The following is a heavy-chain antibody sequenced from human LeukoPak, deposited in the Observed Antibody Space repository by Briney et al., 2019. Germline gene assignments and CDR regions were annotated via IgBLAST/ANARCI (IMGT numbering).Heavy chain of an antibody. V-gene: IGHV3-30-3*01. CDR2: MSYDEVKS. D-gene: IGHD5-12*01. J-gene: IGHJ4*02. Sequence: GRSLRLTCTASGFTFNKFALHWVRQAPGKGLEWVAIMSYDEVKSFYSASVKGRFTISRDNSKNTLYLQMNNLGPEDTAIYYCARGRGATIPYWGQGTLVTVSS. CDR3: ARGRGATIPY. CDR1: GFTFNKFA.